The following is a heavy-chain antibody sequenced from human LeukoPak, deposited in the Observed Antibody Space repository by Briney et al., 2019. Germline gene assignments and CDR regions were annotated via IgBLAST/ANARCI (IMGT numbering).Heavy chain of an antibody. CDR1: GFTVSSNY. J-gene: IGHJ4*02. D-gene: IGHD2-2*01. V-gene: IGHV3-53*01. Sequence: GGSLRLSCAASGFTVSSNYMSWVRQAPGKGLEWVSVIYSDGNTYYADSVKGRFTISRDNSKNTLYLQMNSLRAEDTAVYYCAKRYCSSTSCYYLDYWGQGTLVTVSS. CDR3: AKRYCSSTSCYYLDY. CDR2: IYSDGNT.